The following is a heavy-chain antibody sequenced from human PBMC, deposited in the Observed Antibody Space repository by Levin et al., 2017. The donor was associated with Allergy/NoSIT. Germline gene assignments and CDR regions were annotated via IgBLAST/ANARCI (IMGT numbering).Heavy chain of an antibody. Sequence: GGSLRLSCAASGFTFSTYHMIWVRQAPGKGLEWVSFIGVRSTFTQYPDSVRGRFTISRDDAKNSLYLQMNSLRSEDTAVYYCARDADISVRAFDLWGQGTLVTVSS. V-gene: IGHV3-21*01. J-gene: IGHJ3*01. CDR3: ARDADISVRAFDL. CDR1: GFTFSTYH. CDR2: IGVRSTFT.